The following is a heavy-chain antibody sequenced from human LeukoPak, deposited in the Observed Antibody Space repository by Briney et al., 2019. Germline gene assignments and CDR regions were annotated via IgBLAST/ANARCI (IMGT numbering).Heavy chain of an antibody. J-gene: IGHJ4*02. CDR3: ARVSYYDSSGYYFLSYVDY. CDR1: GFTVSSNY. D-gene: IGHD3-22*01. CDR2: IYSGGST. Sequence: GGSLRLSCAASGFTVSSNYMSWVRQAPGKGLEWVSVIYSGGSTYYADSVRGRFTISRDNSKNTLYLQMNSLGAEDTAVYYCARVSYYDSSGYYFLSYVDYWGQGTLVTVSS. V-gene: IGHV3-53*01.